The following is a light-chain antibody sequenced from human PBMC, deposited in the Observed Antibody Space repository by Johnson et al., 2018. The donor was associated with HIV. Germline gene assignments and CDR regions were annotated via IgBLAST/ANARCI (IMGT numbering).Light chain of an antibody. J-gene: IGLJ1*01. CDR1: GSKIENNY. Sequence: SVLTQPPSVSAAPGQKVTISCSGNGSKIENNYISWYQQFPARAPKLLIYDNTKRPSGIPDRFSGSKSDTSATLAITGLQTGDEADYYCGTWDSSLTAYVFGTGTRVTVL. CDR3: GTWDSSLTAYV. CDR2: DNT. V-gene: IGLV1-51*01.